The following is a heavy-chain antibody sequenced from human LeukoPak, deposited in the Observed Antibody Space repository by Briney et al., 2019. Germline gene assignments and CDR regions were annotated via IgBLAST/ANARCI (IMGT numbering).Heavy chain of an antibody. CDR2: IYHSGST. J-gene: IGHJ6*02. V-gene: IGHV4-30-2*01. CDR1: GGSISSGGYS. CDR3: ARVITSGMDV. Sequence: SQTLSLTCAVSGGSISSGGYSWSWIRQPPGKGLEWIGYIYHSGSTYYNPSLKSRVTISVDRSKNQFSLKLSSVTAADTAMYYCARVITSGMDVWGQGAKVTVSS. D-gene: IGHD5-24*01.